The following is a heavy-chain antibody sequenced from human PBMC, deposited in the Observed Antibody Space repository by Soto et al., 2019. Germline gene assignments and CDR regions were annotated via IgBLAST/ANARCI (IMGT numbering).Heavy chain of an antibody. J-gene: IGHJ4*02. CDR1: GFTFSSYA. Sequence: GGSLRLSCAASGFTFSSYAMSWVRQAPGKGLEWVSAISGSGGSTYYADSVKGRFTISRDNSKNTLYLQMNSLRAEDTAVYYCAKESGRYYDILTGPLSWGQGTLVTVSS. CDR2: ISGSGGST. D-gene: IGHD3-9*01. CDR3: AKESGRYYDILTGPLS. V-gene: IGHV3-23*01.